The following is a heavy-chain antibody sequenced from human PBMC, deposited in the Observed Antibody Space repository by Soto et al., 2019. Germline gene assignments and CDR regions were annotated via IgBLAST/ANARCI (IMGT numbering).Heavy chain of an antibody. CDR3: ATVAYYYDSSGSPGSLDY. CDR2: FDPEDGET. Sequence: ASVKVSCKVSGYTHTELSMHWVRQAPGKGLEWMGGFDPEDGETIYAQKFQGRVTMTEDTSTDTAYMELSSLRSEDTAVYYCATVAYYYDSSGSPGSLDYWGQGTLVTVSS. J-gene: IGHJ4*02. CDR1: GYTHTELS. V-gene: IGHV1-24*01. D-gene: IGHD3-22*01.